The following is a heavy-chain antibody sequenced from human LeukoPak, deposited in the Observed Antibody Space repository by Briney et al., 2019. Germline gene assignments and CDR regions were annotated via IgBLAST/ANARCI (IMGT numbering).Heavy chain of an antibody. CDR1: GFPFSSYW. V-gene: IGHV3-74*01. CDR2: MNSDGSSI. Sequence: PGGSLRLSCAASGFPFSSYWMHWLRQAPGKAVVWVSRMNSDGSSIIYADSVKGRFPISRDNAKNMLYLQMNSLRAEDTAVYYCARSMLTIPIPGGYWGQGTLVTVSS. CDR3: ARSMLTIPIPGGY. D-gene: IGHD3-16*01. J-gene: IGHJ4*02.